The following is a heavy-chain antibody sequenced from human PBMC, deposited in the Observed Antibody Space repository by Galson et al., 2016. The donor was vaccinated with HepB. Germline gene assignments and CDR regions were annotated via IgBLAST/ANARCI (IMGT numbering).Heavy chain of an antibody. CDR1: GGSISSGSSS. CDR3: ARGWLSDDY. CDR2: IYYSGST. V-gene: IGHV4-39*07. Sequence: SETLSLTCTVSGGSISSGSSSWAWIRQPPGKGLEWIGSIYYSGSTYHNPSLKSRVTMSEDTSKNQSSLKLNSVTAADTAVYYCARGWLSDDYWGQGTLVTVSS. J-gene: IGHJ4*02. D-gene: IGHD3-9*01.